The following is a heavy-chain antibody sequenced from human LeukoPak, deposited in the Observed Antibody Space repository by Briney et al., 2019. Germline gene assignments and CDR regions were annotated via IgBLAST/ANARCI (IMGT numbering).Heavy chain of an antibody. CDR2: ISAYNGNT. J-gene: IGHJ4*02. D-gene: IGHD3-3*01. CDR1: GGTFSSYG. V-gene: IGHV1-18*01. CDR3: ARDSSSVYYDFWSGYPDY. Sequence: ASVKVSCKASGGTFSSYGTSWVRQAPGQGLEWMGWISAYNGNTNYAQKLQGRVTMTTDTSTSTAYMELRSLRSDDTAVYYCARDSSSVYYDFWSGYPDYWGQGTLVTVSS.